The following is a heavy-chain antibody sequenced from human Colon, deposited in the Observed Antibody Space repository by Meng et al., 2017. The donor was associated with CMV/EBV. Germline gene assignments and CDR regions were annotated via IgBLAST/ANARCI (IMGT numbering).Heavy chain of an antibody. CDR3: VRHLEAGRNGYSEPF. CDR1: GFTFSSYA. Sequence: GGSLRLSCAASGFTFSSYAMSWVRQAPGKGLEWVSAISGSGGSTYYADSVKGRFTISRDNSKNTLYLQMDSLRAEDTAVYYCVRHLEAGRNGYSEPFWGQGTLVTVSS. CDR2: ISGSGGST. D-gene: IGHD5-18*01. J-gene: IGHJ1*01. V-gene: IGHV3-23*01.